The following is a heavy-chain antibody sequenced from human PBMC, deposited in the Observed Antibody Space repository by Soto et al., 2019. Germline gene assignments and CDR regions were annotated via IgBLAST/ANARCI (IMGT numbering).Heavy chain of an antibody. D-gene: IGHD6-13*01. V-gene: IGHV3-30-3*01. CDR1: GFTFSSYA. CDR3: ARETPGYSEKGGDYYYYGMDV. CDR2: ISYDGSNK. Sequence: GGSLRLSCAASGFTFSSYAMHWVRQAPGKGLEWVAVISYDGSNKYYADSVKGRFTISRDNSKNTLYLQMNSLRAEDTAVYYCARETPGYSEKGGDYYYYGMDVWGQGTTVTVSS. J-gene: IGHJ6*02.